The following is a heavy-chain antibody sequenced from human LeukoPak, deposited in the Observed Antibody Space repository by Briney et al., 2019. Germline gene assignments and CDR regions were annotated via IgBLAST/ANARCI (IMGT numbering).Heavy chain of an antibody. CDR3: GGPPHVNTAMVPDY. Sequence: SETLSLTCTVSGGSISSSSYYWGWIRQPPGKGLEWIGSIYYSGSTYYNPSLKSRVTISVDTSKNQFSLKLSSVTAADTAVYYCGGPPHVNTAMVPDYGGQETLVTVSS. CDR1: GGSISSSSYY. J-gene: IGHJ4*02. D-gene: IGHD5-18*01. CDR2: IYYSGST. V-gene: IGHV4-39*01.